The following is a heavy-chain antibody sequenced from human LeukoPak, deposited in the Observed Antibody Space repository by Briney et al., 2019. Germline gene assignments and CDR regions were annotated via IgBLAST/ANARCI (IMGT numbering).Heavy chain of an antibody. CDR1: GYTFTSYG. CDR2: ISAYNGNT. CDR3: ANTDLRGYYYYMDV. J-gene: IGHJ6*03. D-gene: IGHD3-10*01. V-gene: IGHV1-18*01. Sequence: ASVKVSCKASGYTFTSYGISWVRQAPGQGLEWMGWISAYNGNTNYAQKLQGRVTMTTDTSTSTAYLELRSLRSDGTAVYYCANTDLRGYYYYMDVWGKGTTVTVSS.